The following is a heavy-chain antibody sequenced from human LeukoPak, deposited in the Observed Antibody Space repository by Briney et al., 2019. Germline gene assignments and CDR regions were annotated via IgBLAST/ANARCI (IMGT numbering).Heavy chain of an antibody. CDR2: VYYSGNT. Sequence: SETLSLTCTVSGGAISSSSSYWGWIRQPPGKGLEWIGSVYYSGNTYYNPSLKNRVTISVDTSKNQFSLKLSSVTAADTAMYYCARLRYSSAPAYYFDYWGQGTQVTVSS. J-gene: IGHJ4*02. D-gene: IGHD6-19*01. V-gene: IGHV4-39*01. CDR3: ARLRYSSAPAYYFDY. CDR1: GGAISSSSSY.